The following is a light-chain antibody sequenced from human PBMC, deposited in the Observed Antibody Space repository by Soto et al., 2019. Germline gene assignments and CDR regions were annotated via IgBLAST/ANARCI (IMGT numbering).Light chain of an antibody. CDR1: KSVSRAY. CDR3: QQSGSSFYT. CDR2: GAS. Sequence: EIVLTQSPGTLSLSPGERATLSARASKSVSRAYLAWYQQIPGQAPSLLIYGASSRATGIPDRFSGSGSGTDFTLTISGLEPEDFAVYYCQQSGSSFYTFGQGTKLEIK. V-gene: IGKV3-20*01. J-gene: IGKJ2*01.